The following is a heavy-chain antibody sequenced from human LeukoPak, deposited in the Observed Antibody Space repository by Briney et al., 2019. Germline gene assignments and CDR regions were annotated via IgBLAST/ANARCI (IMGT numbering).Heavy chain of an antibody. CDR2: IYYSGST. Sequence: PSETLSLTCTVSGGSISSYYWSWIRQPPGKGLEWIGYIYYSGSTNYNPSLKSRVTISVDTSKNQFSLKLSSVTAADTAVYYCARGGVNSSSQKLFDYWGQGTLVTVSS. V-gene: IGHV4-59*01. J-gene: IGHJ4*02. D-gene: IGHD6-13*01. CDR1: GGSISSYY. CDR3: ARGGVNSSSQKLFDY.